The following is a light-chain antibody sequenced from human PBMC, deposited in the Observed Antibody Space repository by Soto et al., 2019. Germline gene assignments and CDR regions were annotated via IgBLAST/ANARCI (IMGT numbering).Light chain of an antibody. CDR3: CSYAGTYTPVV. Sequence: SALTQPRSVSGSPGQSVAISCTGTSSDVGTYKYVSWYQQHPGKAPKLIIYDVTERPSGVPDRFSASKSGNTASLTISGLQTEDEADYYCCSYAGTYTPVVFGGGAQLTVL. CDR1: SSDVGTYKY. J-gene: IGLJ2*01. CDR2: DVT. V-gene: IGLV2-11*01.